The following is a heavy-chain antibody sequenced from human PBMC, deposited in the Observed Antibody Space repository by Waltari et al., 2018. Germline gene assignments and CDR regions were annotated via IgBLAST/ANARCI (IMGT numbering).Heavy chain of an antibody. CDR2: ITSGGST. CDR1: GFPFSAYA. J-gene: IGHJ4*02. V-gene: IGHV3-23*01. CDR3: AKLHYDTSGYYGKVDY. D-gene: IGHD3-22*01. Sequence: EVQLLESGGGLVQPGGSLRLSCADSGFPFSAYAMSWVRQAPGKGLRYVSSITSGGSTYYADSVKGRFAISRDNSKNTLYLQMNSLGAEDTAVYYCAKLHYDTSGYYGKVDYWGQGTLVTVSS.